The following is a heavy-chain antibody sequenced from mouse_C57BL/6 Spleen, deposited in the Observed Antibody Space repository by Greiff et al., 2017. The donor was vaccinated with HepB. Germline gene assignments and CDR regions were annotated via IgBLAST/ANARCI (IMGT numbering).Heavy chain of an antibody. CDR2: INPSTGGT. V-gene: IGHV1-42*01. Sequence: VHVKQSGPELVKPGASVKISCKASGYSFTGYYMNWVKQSPEKSLEWIGEINPSTGGTTYNQKFKAKATLTVDKSSSTAYMQLKSLTSEDSAVDYCARMGDGYSGDYWGQGTTLTVSS. D-gene: IGHD2-3*01. CDR1: GYSFTGYY. J-gene: IGHJ2*01. CDR3: ARMGDGYSGDY.